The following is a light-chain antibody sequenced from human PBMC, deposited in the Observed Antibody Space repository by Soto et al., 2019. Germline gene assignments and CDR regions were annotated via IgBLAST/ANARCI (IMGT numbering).Light chain of an antibody. CDR3: AAWDVSLVV. Sequence: QSVLTQPHSASGTPGQRVTISCSGSRSNIETNTVIWYQQLPGAAPKLLIYSDNQRPSGVPDRFSGSKSGTSASLAISGLQSEDEADYYCAAWDVSLVVFGGGTKLTVL. J-gene: IGLJ2*01. V-gene: IGLV1-44*01. CDR1: RSNIETNT. CDR2: SDN.